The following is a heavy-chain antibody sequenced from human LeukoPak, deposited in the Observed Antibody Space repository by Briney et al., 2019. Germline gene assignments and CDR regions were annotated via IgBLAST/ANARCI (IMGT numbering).Heavy chain of an antibody. CDR1: GFTFSSYL. Sequence: GGSLRLSCTASGFTFSSYLMAWVRQAPGKGLEWVSAISIGGETTYYADSVKGRFTFSRDNSKNTLYLQMNSLRAEDTAVYYCAKDVSWNWFDPWGQGTLVTVSS. V-gene: IGHV3-23*01. CDR3: AKDVSWNWFDP. J-gene: IGHJ5*02. CDR2: ISIGGETT.